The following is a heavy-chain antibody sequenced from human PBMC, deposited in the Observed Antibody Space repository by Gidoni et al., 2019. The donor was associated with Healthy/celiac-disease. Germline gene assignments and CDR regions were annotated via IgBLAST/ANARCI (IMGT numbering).Heavy chain of an antibody. V-gene: IGHV4-39*01. CDR2: IYYSGST. D-gene: IGHD5-18*01. CDR3: ARHHTAPNWFDP. CDR1: SSYY. Sequence: SSYYWGWIRQPPGKGLEWIGSIYYSGSTYYNPSLKSRVTISVDTSKNQFSLKLSSVTAADTAVYYCARHHTAPNWFDPWGQGTLVTVSS. J-gene: IGHJ5*02.